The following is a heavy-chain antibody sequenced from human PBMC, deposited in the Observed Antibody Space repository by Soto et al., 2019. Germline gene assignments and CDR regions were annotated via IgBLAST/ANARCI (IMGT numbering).Heavy chain of an antibody. Sequence: GGSLKLSSVASGFTFGSYEMTWVRQAPGKGLEWVSYISSSSNSIYYPDSVKGRFTISRDNAKNSLYLQMNSLRAEDTAVYYCARESCSSSSCSTRYGMDVWGQGTTVTVSS. J-gene: IGHJ6*02. V-gene: IGHV3-48*03. D-gene: IGHD2-2*01. CDR1: GFTFGSYE. CDR2: ISSSSNSI. CDR3: ARESCSSSSCSTRYGMDV.